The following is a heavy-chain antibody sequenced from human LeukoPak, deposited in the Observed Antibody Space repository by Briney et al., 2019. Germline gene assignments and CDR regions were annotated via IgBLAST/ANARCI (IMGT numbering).Heavy chain of an antibody. D-gene: IGHD1-26*01. CDR1: GFDFSNYW. CDR3: ARDGSGSYYFDY. Sequence: PGGSLRLSCAASGFDFSNYWMYWVRQAPGKGLEWVAVIWYDGSNKYYADSVKGRFTISRDNSRNTLYLQMNSLRAEDTAVYYCARDGSGSYYFDYWGQGTLVTVSS. J-gene: IGHJ4*02. V-gene: IGHV3-33*08. CDR2: IWYDGSNK.